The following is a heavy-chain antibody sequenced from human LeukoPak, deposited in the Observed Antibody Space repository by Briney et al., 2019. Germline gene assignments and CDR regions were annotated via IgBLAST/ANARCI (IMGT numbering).Heavy chain of an antibody. Sequence: SVTVSCKASGGTFSSYAISWVRQAPGQGLEWMGRIIPILGIANYAQKFQGRVTITADTSTSTAYMELSSLRDADTPVYYWARFGIAARPADYWGQGTLVTVSS. CDR1: GGTFSSYA. CDR2: IIPILGIA. V-gene: IGHV1-69*04. D-gene: IGHD6-6*01. CDR3: ARFGIAARPADY. J-gene: IGHJ4*02.